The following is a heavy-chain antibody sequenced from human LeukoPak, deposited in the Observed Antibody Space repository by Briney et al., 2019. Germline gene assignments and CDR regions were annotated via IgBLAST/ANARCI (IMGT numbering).Heavy chain of an antibody. V-gene: IGHV4-59*01. CDR2: IYYSGST. CDR3: ARDGGPLRGYSYDY. J-gene: IGHJ4*02. CDR1: GGSLSSYY. D-gene: IGHD5-18*01. Sequence: SETLSLTCTVSGGSLSSYYWSWIRQPPGKGLEWIGYIYYSGSTNYNPSLKSRVTISVDTSKNQFSLKLSSVTAADTVVYYCARDGGPLRGYSYDYWGQGTLVTVSS.